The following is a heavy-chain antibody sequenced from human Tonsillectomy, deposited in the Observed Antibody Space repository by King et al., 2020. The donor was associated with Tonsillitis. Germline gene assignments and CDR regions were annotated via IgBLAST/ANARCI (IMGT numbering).Heavy chain of an antibody. Sequence: VQLQESGPGLVKPSETLSLTCTVSGGSISSDYWSWIRQPAGKGLEWSGRIYTSGSTKYSPSLKSRVTMSVDRSKKQFSLKLSSVTAADTAVYYCARDKGDSSGWYYFDYWGQGTLVTVSP. D-gene: IGHD6-19*01. CDR2: IYTSGST. CDR1: GGSISSDY. J-gene: IGHJ4*02. V-gene: IGHV4-4*07. CDR3: ARDKGDSSGWYYFDY.